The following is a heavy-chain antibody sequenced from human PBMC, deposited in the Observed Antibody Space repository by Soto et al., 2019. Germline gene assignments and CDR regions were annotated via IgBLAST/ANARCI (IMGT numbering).Heavy chain of an antibody. J-gene: IGHJ4*02. CDR3: AREFGSGDY. CDR2: ISSAANNK. CDR1: GFTFSNYA. D-gene: IGHD3-10*01. Sequence: QVQLVESGGGVVQPGTSLGLSCAASGFTFSNYAMHWVRQAPGKGLEWVAAISSAANNKYYADSVKGRFTISRDNSKNPLYLQMNSLRAEDTAVYYCAREFGSGDYWGQGTLVTVSS. V-gene: IGHV3-30-3*01.